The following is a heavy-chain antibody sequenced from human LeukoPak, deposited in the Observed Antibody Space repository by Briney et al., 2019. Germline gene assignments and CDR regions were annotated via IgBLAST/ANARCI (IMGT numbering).Heavy chain of an antibody. J-gene: IGHJ3*02. V-gene: IGHV4-59*01. Sequence: SETLSLTCTVSGGSIGSYYWSWIRQPPGKGLEWIGYIYYSGSTNYNPSLKSRVTISVDTSKNQFSLKLSSVTAADTAVYYCARGGVYRAFDIWGQGTMVTVSS. D-gene: IGHD1-26*01. CDR3: ARGGVYRAFDI. CDR2: IYYSGST. CDR1: GGSIGSYY.